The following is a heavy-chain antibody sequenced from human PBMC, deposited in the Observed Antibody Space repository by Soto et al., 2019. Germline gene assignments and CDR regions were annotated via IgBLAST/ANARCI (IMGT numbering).Heavy chain of an antibody. CDR1: GFTFSSYA. CDR2: ISGSGGST. J-gene: IGHJ6*03. D-gene: IGHD5-12*01. CDR3: AKDLYSGYYYYYYMDV. Sequence: EVQLLESGGGLVQPGGSLRLSCAASGFTFSSYAMSWVRQAPGKGLEWVSAISGSGGSTYYADSVKGRFTISRDNSKNTLYLQMNSLSAEDTAVYYCAKDLYSGYYYYYYMDVWGKVTTVTVSS. V-gene: IGHV3-23*01.